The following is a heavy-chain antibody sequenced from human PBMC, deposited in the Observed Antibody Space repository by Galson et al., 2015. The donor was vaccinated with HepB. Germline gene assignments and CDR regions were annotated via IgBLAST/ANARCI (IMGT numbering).Heavy chain of an antibody. CDR2: IDPSDSYT. J-gene: IGHJ2*01. Sequence: QSGAEVKKPGESLRISCKGSGYSFTSYWISWVRQMPGKGLEWMGRIDPSDSYTNYSPSFQGHVTISADKSISTAYLQWSSLKASDTAMYYCASQYYDSSGYYFFDLWGRGTLVTVSS. CDR1: GYSFTSYW. CDR3: ASQYYDSSGYYFFDL. V-gene: IGHV5-10-1*01. D-gene: IGHD3-22*01.